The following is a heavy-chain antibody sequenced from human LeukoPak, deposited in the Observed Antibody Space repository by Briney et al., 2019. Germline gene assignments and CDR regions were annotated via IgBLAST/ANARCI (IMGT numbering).Heavy chain of an antibody. CDR2: IYTSGST. V-gene: IGHV4-4*07. CDR1: GGSFSSYY. CDR3: AREFRAAGTGNWFDP. J-gene: IGHJ5*02. Sequence: SETLSLTCTVSGGSFSSYYWSWIRQPAGKGLEWIGRIYTSGSTNYNPSLKSRVTMSVDTSRNQFSLKLSSVTAADTAVYYCAREFRAAGTGNWFDPWGQGTLVTVSS. D-gene: IGHD6-13*01.